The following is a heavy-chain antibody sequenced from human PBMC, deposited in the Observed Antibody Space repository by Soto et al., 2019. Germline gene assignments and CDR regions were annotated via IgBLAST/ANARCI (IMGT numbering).Heavy chain of an antibody. D-gene: IGHD6-19*01. CDR2: IFYSGST. CDR1: GGSISSYY. CDR3: ARDLGSSGHYYYGMDV. V-gene: IGHV4-59*01. Sequence: SETLSLTCTVSGGSISSYYWNWIRQPPGKGLEWIGYIFYSGSTNYNPSLKSRVTISVDTSKNQFSLELSSVTAADTAVYYCARDLGSSGHYYYGMDVWGQGTTVTVSS. J-gene: IGHJ6*02.